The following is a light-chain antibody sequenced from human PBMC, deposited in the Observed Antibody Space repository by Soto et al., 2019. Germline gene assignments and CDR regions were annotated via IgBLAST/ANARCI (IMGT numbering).Light chain of an antibody. CDR2: GNN. Sequence: QAVVTQPPSASGTPGQRVIISCSGSSSNVGSNNVNWYQQVPGTAPKVLIFGNNQRPSGVPDRFSGSKSGTSASLAISGLQSEDEADYYCAAWDSSLNGWLFGGGTQLTVL. V-gene: IGLV1-44*01. CDR1: SSNVGSNN. J-gene: IGLJ3*02. CDR3: AAWDSSLNGWL.